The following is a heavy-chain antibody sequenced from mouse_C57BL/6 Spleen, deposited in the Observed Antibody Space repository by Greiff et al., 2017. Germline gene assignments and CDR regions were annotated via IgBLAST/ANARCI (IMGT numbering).Heavy chain of an antibody. D-gene: IGHD1-1*01. CDR2: IYPRSGNT. V-gene: IGHV1-81*01. CDR3: ARTPPLTTVVTTDYAMDY. Sequence: QVQLQQSGAELARPGASVKLSCKASGYTFTSYGISWVKQTTGQGLEWIGEIYPRSGNTYYNEKFKGKATLTADKSSSTAYMELRSLTSEDSAVXFCARTPPLTTVVTTDYAMDYWGQGTSVTVSS. J-gene: IGHJ4*01. CDR1: GYTFTSYG.